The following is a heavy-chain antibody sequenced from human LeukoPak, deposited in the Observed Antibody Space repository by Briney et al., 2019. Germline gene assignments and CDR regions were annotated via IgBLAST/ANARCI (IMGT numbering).Heavy chain of an antibody. D-gene: IGHD6-13*01. CDR2: IYYSGST. V-gene: IGHV4-39*07. CDR3: ARSFRGSSWYYFDY. CDR1: GGSISSGGYY. Sequence: SETLSLTCTVSGGSISSGGYYWSWIRQPPGKGLEWIGSIYYSGSTYYNPSLKSRVTISVDTSKNQFSLKLSSVTAADTAVYYCARSFRGSSWYYFDYWGQGTLVTVSS. J-gene: IGHJ4*02.